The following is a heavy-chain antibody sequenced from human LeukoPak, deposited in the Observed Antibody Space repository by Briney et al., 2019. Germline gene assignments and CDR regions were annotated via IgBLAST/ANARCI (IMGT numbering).Heavy chain of an antibody. Sequence: EASVKVSCKASGYTFTSYYMHWVRQAPGQGLEWMGIINPSGGSTSYAQKFQGRVTMTRDTSTSTVYMELSSLRSEDTAVYYCARDLRRDGYKEYYFDCWGQGTLVTVSS. D-gene: IGHD5-24*01. J-gene: IGHJ4*02. V-gene: IGHV1-46*03. CDR3: ARDLRRDGYKEYYFDC. CDR2: INPSGGST. CDR1: GYTFTSYY.